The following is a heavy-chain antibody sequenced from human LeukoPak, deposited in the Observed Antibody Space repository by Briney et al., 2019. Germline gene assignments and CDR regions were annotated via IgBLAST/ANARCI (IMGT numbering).Heavy chain of an antibody. Sequence: SETLSLTCTVSGGSISSHYWSWIRQPPGKGLEWIGYIYYSGSTNYNPSLKSRVTISVDTSKNQFSLKLSSVTAAGTAVYYCARDLLGCSGGSCYDYWGQGTLVTVSS. D-gene: IGHD2-15*01. CDR2: IYYSGST. CDR3: ARDLLGCSGGSCYDY. V-gene: IGHV4-59*11. CDR1: GGSISSHY. J-gene: IGHJ4*02.